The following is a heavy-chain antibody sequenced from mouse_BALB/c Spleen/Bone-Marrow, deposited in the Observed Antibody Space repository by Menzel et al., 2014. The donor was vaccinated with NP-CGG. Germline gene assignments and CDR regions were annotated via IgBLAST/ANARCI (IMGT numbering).Heavy chain of an antibody. Sequence: VQLKESGAELVKPGASVKLSCTASGFNIKDTYMHWVKQRPEQGLEWIGRIDPANGNTKYDPKFQGKATITADTSSNTAYLQLSGLTSEDTAVYYCARNGNYGAWFAYWGQGTLVTVSA. D-gene: IGHD2-1*01. CDR3: ARNGNYGAWFAY. V-gene: IGHV14-3*02. CDR2: IDPANGNT. J-gene: IGHJ3*01. CDR1: GFNIKDTY.